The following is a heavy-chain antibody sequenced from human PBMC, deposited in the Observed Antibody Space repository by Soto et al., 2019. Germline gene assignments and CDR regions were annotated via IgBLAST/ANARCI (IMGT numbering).Heavy chain of an antibody. CDR3: ATENPRNYYYYGMDV. Sequence: GASVKVSCKASGYTFTSYGISWVRQAPGQGLEWMGWISAYNGNTNYAQKLQGRVTMTTDTSTSTAYMELRSLRSDDTAVYYCATENPRNYYYYGMDVWGQGTTVTVSS. J-gene: IGHJ6*02. V-gene: IGHV1-18*01. CDR2: ISAYNGNT. CDR1: GYTFTSYG.